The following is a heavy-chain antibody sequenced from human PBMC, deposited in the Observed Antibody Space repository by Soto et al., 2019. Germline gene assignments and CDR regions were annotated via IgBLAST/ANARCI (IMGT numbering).Heavy chain of an antibody. CDR2: ISGSGGST. J-gene: IGHJ4*02. CDR1: GFTFSSYA. Sequence: GGSLRLSCAASGFTFSSYAMSWVRQAPGKGLEWVSAISGSGGSTYYADSVKGRFTISRDNSKNTLYLQMNSLRAEDTAVYYCAKDGLAYCGGDCSNFDYWGQGTLVTVSS. V-gene: IGHV3-23*01. D-gene: IGHD2-21*02. CDR3: AKDGLAYCGGDCSNFDY.